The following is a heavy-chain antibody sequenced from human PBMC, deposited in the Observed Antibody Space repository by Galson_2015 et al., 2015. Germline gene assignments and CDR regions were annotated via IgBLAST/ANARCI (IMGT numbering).Heavy chain of an antibody. J-gene: IGHJ5*02. V-gene: IGHV3-30*03. CDR1: GFTFSSYG. CDR2: ISYDGSNK. Sequence: SLRLSCAASGFTFSSYGMHWVRQAPGKGLEWVAVISYDGSNKYYADSVKGRFTISRDNSKNTLYLQMNSLRAEDTAVYYCARGVSAFFTVTTGWFDPWGQGTLVTVSS. D-gene: IGHD4-17*01. CDR3: ARGVSAFFTVTTGWFDP.